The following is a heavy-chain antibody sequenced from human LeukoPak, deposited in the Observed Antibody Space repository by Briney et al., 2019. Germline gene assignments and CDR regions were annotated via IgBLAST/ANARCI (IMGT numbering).Heavy chain of an antibody. CDR2: INGDVGAT. V-gene: IGHV3-43*02. J-gene: IGHJ6*03. CDR1: GFSFNDFV. D-gene: IGHD2-21*02. CDR3: AKSGLGDHGIFTGRGSPYYYYYLDV. Sequence: GCLRLSCTASGFSFNDFVMQWVRQVPGKNLEWVAPINGDVGATVYASSVEGRFTISRDNTQKSLFLEMNNLGTEDTALYYCAKSGLGDHGIFTGRGSPYYYYYLDVWGKGTTVIVS.